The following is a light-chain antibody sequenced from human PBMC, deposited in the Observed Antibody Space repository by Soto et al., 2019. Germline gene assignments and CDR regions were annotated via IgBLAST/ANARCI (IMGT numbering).Light chain of an antibody. CDR2: RNS. CDR1: NANIGTNH. V-gene: IGLV1-44*01. J-gene: IGLJ3*02. CDR3: QSYDNSLSGSWV. Sequence: QSALTQPPSASGTPGQTVTISCSGTNANIGTNHVHWYQQLPGTAPKIFMYRNSQRPSGVPNRFSGSKSGTSASLAINGLQAEDEAHYYCQSYDNSLSGSWVFGGGTKLTVL.